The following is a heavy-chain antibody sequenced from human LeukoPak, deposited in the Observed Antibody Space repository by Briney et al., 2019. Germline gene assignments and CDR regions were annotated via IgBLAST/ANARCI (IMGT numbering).Heavy chain of an antibody. D-gene: IGHD3-3*01. Sequence: GASVKVSCKASGYTFTGYYMHWVRQAPGQGLEWMGWINPNSGGTNYAQKFQGWVTMTRDTSISTAYMELSRLRSDDTAVYYCARGAGIFGVVTNYYFDYWGQGTPVTVSS. CDR2: INPNSGGT. J-gene: IGHJ4*02. CDR3: ARGAGIFGVVTNYYFDY. CDR1: GYTFTGYY. V-gene: IGHV1-2*04.